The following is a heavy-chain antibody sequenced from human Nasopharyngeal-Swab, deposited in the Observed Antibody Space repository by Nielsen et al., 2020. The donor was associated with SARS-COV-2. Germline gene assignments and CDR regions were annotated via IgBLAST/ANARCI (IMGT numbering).Heavy chain of an antibody. CDR1: GGSISSSSYY. CDR3: ARLLGDGYNFVDY. V-gene: IGHV4-39*01. CDR2: IYYSGGT. D-gene: IGHD5-24*01. J-gene: IGHJ4*02. Sequence: SETLSLTCTVSGGSISSSSYYWGWIRQPPGKGLEWIGSIYYSGGTYYNPSLESRVTISVDTSKNQFSLKLSSVTAADTAVYYCARLLGDGYNFVDYWGQGTLVIVSS.